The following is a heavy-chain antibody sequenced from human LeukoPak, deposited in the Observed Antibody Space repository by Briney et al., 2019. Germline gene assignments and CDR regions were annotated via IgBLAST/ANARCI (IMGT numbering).Heavy chain of an antibody. CDR1: RFTFSSYG. CDR2: IPYDGHNK. D-gene: IGHD3-16*01. Sequence: PGGSLRLSCAASRFTFSSYGMHWVRQAPGKGLEWVAFIPYDGHNKYYADSVKGRFTISRDNSRDTLYLQMNSLRAEDTAVYYCAKGYYDYVWGSYYFDYWGQGTLVTVSS. CDR3: AKGYYDYVWGSYYFDY. J-gene: IGHJ4*02. V-gene: IGHV3-30*02.